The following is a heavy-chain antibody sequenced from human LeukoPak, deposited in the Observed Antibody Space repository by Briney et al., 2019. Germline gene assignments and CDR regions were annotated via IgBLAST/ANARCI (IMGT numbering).Heavy chain of an antibody. V-gene: IGHV3-33*06. CDR1: GFTFSSYG. CDR2: IWYDGSNK. J-gene: IGHJ4*02. Sequence: GGSLRLSCAASGFTFSSYGMHWVRQAPGKGLEWVAVIWYDGSNKYYADSVKGRFTISRDNSKNTLYLQMNSLRAEDTAVYYCAKEQITMMEGWFDYWGQGTLVTVSS. D-gene: IGHD3-22*01. CDR3: AKEQITMMEGWFDY.